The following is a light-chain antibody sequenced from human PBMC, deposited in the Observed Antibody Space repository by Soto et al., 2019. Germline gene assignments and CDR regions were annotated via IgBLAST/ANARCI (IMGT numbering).Light chain of an antibody. Sequence: QSVLTQPASVSGSVGQSITISCTGTSSDVGGYDFVSWYQHHPGKAPKLIIYEVRTRPSRVSDRFSGSKSGNTASLTISGLQAEDEADYYCSSYTSDWGVFGTGTKVTVL. CDR3: SSYTSDWGV. V-gene: IGLV2-14*01. J-gene: IGLJ1*01. CDR1: SSDVGGYDF. CDR2: EVR.